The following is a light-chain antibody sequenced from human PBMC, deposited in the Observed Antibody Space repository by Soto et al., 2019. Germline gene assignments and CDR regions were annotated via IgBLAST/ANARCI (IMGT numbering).Light chain of an antibody. Sequence: EIVMTQSPATLSVSPGERATLSCRASQSVRSDLAWYQHKPGQAPRLLIYGASTRATGIPVRFSGSGSGTEFTLTISSLQSEDFAVYYCQHYNSRPLTFGGGTKVEIK. CDR3: QHYNSRPLT. CDR1: QSVRSD. J-gene: IGKJ4*01. V-gene: IGKV3-15*01. CDR2: GAS.